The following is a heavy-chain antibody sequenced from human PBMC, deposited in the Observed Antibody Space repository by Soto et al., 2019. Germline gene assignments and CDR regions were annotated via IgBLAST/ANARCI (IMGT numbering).Heavy chain of an antibody. CDR2: IIPVFGRT. D-gene: IGHD3-10*01. J-gene: IGHJ5*02. CDR3: AREPFGRFDP. CDR1: GDSFGSYA. V-gene: IGHV1-69*01. Sequence: QMQLVQSGPEVKKPGSSVKVSCKASGDSFGSYAVSWVRQAPGQGLEWMGAIIPVFGRTNYTQKFQGRVTITADDSTTKAYMELSSLRSDDTAVYYCAREPFGRFDPWGQGTLVTVSS.